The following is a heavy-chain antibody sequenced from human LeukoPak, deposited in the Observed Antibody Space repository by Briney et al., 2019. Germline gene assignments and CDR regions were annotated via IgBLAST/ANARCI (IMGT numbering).Heavy chain of an antibody. CDR3: ARLPSGSGYSFDY. D-gene: IGHD3-22*01. J-gene: IGHJ4*02. CDR1: GGSISSYY. V-gene: IGHV4-59*01. Sequence: SETLSLTCTVSGGSISSYYWSWIRQPPGKGLEWTGYIYYSGSTNYNPSLKSRVTISVDTSKNQFSLKLSSVTAADTAVYYCARLPSGSGYSFDYWGQGTLVTVSS. CDR2: IYYSGST.